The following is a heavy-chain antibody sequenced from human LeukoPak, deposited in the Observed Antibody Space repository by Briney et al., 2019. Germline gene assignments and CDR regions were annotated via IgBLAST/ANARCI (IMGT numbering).Heavy chain of an antibody. CDR1: GGSINNYY. Sequence: PSETLSLTCTVSGGSINNYYWSWIRQPPGKGLEWIGYTYYRGSTNYNPSLKSRVTFSVDTSTNQFSLKLNSVTAADTAVYYCARERTTVVTLDYYYGMDVWGQGTTVTVSS. J-gene: IGHJ6*02. V-gene: IGHV4-59*01. CDR2: TYYRGST. CDR3: ARERTTVVTLDYYYGMDV. D-gene: IGHD4-23*01.